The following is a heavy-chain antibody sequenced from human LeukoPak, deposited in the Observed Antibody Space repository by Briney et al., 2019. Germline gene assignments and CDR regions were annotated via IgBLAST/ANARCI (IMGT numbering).Heavy chain of an antibody. V-gene: IGHV4-39*01. CDR3: ARRYGP. D-gene: IGHD3-16*01. Sequence: SETLFLTCTVSGGSIRSSYYYWGWIRQPPGKGLEWIGSIYDSGSTYYNPSLKSRVTISLETSKNQFSLKLNSVTAADTAVYYCARRYGPWGQGTLVTVSS. CDR2: IYDSGST. J-gene: IGHJ5*02. CDR1: GGSIRSSYYY.